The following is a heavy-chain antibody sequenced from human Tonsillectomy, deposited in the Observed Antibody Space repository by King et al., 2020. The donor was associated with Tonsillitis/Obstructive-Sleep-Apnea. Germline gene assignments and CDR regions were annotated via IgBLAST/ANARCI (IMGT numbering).Heavy chain of an antibody. V-gene: IGHV3-7*01. J-gene: IGHJ6*03. CDR1: GFTFSSYW. Sequence: VQLVESGGGLVQPGGSLRLSCAASGFTFSSYWMSWVRQAPGKGLEWVANIKQDGSEKYYVDSVKGRFTISRDNAKNSLYLQMNSLIAEDTAVYYCARGKDILSGYYPYYYYYMDVWGKGPTVTISS. CDR3: ARGKDILSGYYPYYYYYMDV. D-gene: IGHD3-9*01. CDR2: IKQDGSEK.